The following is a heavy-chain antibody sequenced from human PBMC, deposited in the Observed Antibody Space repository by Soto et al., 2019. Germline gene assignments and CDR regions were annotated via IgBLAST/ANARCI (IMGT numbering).Heavy chain of an antibody. Sequence: PGGSLRLSCSASGFSFSNYALYWVRQAPGKGLHFVSAIGANAGVTYYGDSVKDRFTISRDNSKNTLYLQMIGLRAEDTAVYYCVKGTEPYYHYIMEVWGQGTTVTVSS. CDR1: GFSFSNYA. CDR2: IGANAGVT. D-gene: IGHD2-21*01. J-gene: IGHJ6*02. CDR3: VKGTEPYYHYIMEV. V-gene: IGHV3-64D*06.